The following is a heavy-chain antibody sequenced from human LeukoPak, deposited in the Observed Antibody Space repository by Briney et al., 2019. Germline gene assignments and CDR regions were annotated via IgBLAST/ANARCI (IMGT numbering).Heavy chain of an antibody. CDR1: GGSFSGYY. D-gene: IGHD2-8*01. V-gene: IGHV4-34*01. CDR2: INHSGST. J-gene: IGHJ4*02. Sequence: SETLSLTCAVYGGSFSGYYWSWIRQPPGKGLEWIGEINHSGSTNYNPSLKSRVTISVETSKTQFSLKLSSVTAADTAVYYCARVGGVRSVDYWGQGTLVTVSS. CDR3: ARVGGVRSVDY.